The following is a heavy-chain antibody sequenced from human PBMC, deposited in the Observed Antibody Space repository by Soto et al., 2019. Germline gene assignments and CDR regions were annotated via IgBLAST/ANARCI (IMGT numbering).Heavy chain of an antibody. V-gene: IGHV4-39*01. Sequence: QLQLQESGPGLVKPSETLSLTCTVSGGSISSSSYYWGWIRQPPGKGLEWIGSIYYSGSTYYNPSLKSRVTISVDTSKNQFSLKLSSVTAADTAVYYCASLGYCSGGSCYPEYFQHWGQGTLVTVSS. J-gene: IGHJ1*01. CDR1: GGSISSSSYY. D-gene: IGHD2-15*01. CDR3: ASLGYCSGGSCYPEYFQH. CDR2: IYYSGST.